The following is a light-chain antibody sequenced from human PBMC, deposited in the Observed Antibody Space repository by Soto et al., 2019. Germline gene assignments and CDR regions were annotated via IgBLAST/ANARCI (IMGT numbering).Light chain of an antibody. CDR2: GNS. CDR3: QSYDSSLSGWV. CDR1: SSNIGAGYD. Sequence: QAVVTQPPSVSGAPGQXVTISCTGSSSNIGAGYDVHWYQQLPGTAPKLLIYGNSNRPSGVPDRFSGSKSGTSASLAITGLQAEDEADYYCQSYDSSLSGWVFGGGTKLTVL. V-gene: IGLV1-40*01. J-gene: IGLJ3*02.